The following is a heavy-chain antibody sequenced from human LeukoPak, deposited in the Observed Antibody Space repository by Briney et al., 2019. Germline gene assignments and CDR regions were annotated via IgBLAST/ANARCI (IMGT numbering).Heavy chain of an antibody. CDR1: GGSISSSNW. CDR2: IYHSGST. V-gene: IGHV4-4*02. CDR3: ARGLPYFAHFDY. J-gene: IGHJ4*02. Sequence: PSETLSLTCAVSGGSISSSNWWSWVRQPPGKGLEWIGEIYHSGSTNYNPSLKSRVTISVDASKNQFSLKLSSVTAADTAVYYCARGLPYFAHFDYWGQGTLVTVSS. D-gene: IGHD3-9*01.